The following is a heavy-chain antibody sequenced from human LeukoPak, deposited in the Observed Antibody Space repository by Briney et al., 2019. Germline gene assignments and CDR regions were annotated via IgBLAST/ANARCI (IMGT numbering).Heavy chain of an antibody. J-gene: IGHJ4*02. V-gene: IGHV1-69*02. Sequence: SVKVPCKASGYTFTGYYMHWVRQAPGQGLEWMGRIIPILGIANYAQKFQGRVTITADKSTSTAYMELSSLRSEDTAVYYCANSPKGYCSSTSCPQTYYFDYWGQGTLVTVSS. CDR3: ANSPKGYCSSTSCPQTYYFDY. CDR1: GYTFTGYY. D-gene: IGHD2-2*01. CDR2: IIPILGIA.